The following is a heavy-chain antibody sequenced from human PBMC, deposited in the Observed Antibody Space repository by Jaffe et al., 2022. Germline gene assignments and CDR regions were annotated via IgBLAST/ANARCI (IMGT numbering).Heavy chain of an antibody. D-gene: IGHD2-2*01. Sequence: EVQLVQSGAEVKEPGESLKISCKASGYIFTTYWIGWVRQMPGKGLEWMGIIYPVDSDTTYSPSFQGQVTISVDKSTNTAYLQWSSLKASDTAMYYCVRPVCISVGCQLDYWGQGTLVTVSS. CDR3: VRPVCISVGCQLDY. CDR1: GYIFTTYW. V-gene: IGHV5-51*03. CDR2: IYPVDSDT. J-gene: IGHJ4*02.